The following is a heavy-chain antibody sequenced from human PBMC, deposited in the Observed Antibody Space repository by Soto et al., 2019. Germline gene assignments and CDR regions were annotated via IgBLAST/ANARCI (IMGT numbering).Heavy chain of an antibody. D-gene: IGHD6-19*01. V-gene: IGHV1-69*13. CDR1: GYTFTSYA. CDR2: IILIFGTA. Sequence: VKVSCKASGYTFTSYAMHWVRQAPGQRLEWMGWIILIFGTANYAQKFQGRVTITADESTITAYMELSSLRSEDTAVYYCARVRSSGLNGDYYGMDVWGQGTTVTVS. CDR3: ARVRSSGLNGDYYGMDV. J-gene: IGHJ6*02.